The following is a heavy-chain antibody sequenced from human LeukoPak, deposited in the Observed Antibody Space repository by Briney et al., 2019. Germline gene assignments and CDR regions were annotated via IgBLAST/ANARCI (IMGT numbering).Heavy chain of an antibody. D-gene: IGHD2-2*02. CDR3: ARGITRGCNSTSCYKKSYWFDP. CDR2: IYDSGST. V-gene: IGHV4-59*11. CDR1: GGSISSHY. J-gene: IGHJ5*02. Sequence: SETLSLTCTVSGGSISSHYWSWIRQPPGKGLEWIGHIYDSGSTNYNPSLKSRVTISLDTSKNQFSLKLSSVTAADTAVYFCARGITRGCNSTSCYKKSYWFDPWGQGTLVTVSS.